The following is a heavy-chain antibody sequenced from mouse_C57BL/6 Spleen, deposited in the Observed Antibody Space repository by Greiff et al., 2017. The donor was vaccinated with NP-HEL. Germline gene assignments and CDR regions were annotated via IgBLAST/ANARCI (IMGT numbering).Heavy chain of an antibody. D-gene: IGHD1-1*01. V-gene: IGHV1-80*01. CDR2: IYPGDGDT. CDR3: ARGDHGRAMDY. Sequence: VQLQQSGAELVKPGASVKISCKASGYAFSSYWMNWVKQRPGKGLEWIGQIYPGDGDTNYNGKFKGKATLTADKSSSTAYMQLSSLTSEDSAVYFCARGDHGRAMDYWGQGTSVTVSS. CDR1: GYAFSSYW. J-gene: IGHJ4*01.